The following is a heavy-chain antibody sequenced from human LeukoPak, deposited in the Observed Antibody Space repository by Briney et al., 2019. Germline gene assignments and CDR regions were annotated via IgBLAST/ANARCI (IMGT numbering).Heavy chain of an antibody. CDR1: GFTFSTYG. V-gene: IGHV3-33*01. CDR2: IWYDGSK. J-gene: IGHJ6*02. CDR3: ARTPPMSSGSPLYYYYYGMDV. D-gene: IGHD3-10*01. Sequence: PGRSLRLSCAASGFTFSTYGMHWVRQAPGKGLEWVAVIWYDGSKYYADSVRGRFTISRDNFKNTLYLQMNSLRAEDTAVYYCARTPPMSSGSPLYYYYYGMDVWGQGTTVTVSS.